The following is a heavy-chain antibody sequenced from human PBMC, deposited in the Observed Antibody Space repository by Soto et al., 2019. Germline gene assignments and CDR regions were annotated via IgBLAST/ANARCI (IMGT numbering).Heavy chain of an antibody. CDR2: INHSGST. CDR1: GGSFSGYY. Sequence: ETLSLTCAVYGGSFSGYYWSWIRQPPGKGLEWIGEINHSGSTNYNPSLKSRVTISVDTSKNQSSLKLSSVTAADTAVYYCAGEMATIGVVWYFDLWGRGTLVTVSS. CDR3: AGEMATIGVVWYFDL. J-gene: IGHJ2*01. D-gene: IGHD5-12*01. V-gene: IGHV4-34*01.